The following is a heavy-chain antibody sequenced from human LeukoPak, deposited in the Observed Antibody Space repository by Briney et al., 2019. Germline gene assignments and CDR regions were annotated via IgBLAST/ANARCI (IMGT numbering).Heavy chain of an antibody. CDR2: ISAYNGNT. Sequence: GASVKVSCKASGYTFTSYGISWVRQAPGQGLEWMGWISAYNGNTHYAQKLQGRVTMTTDTSTSTAYMELRSLRSDDTAVYYCARDVAARDDTPTGPGDYWGQGTLVTVS. D-gene: IGHD5-18*01. CDR3: ARDVAARDDTPTGPGDY. J-gene: IGHJ4*02. CDR1: GYTFTSYG. V-gene: IGHV1-18*01.